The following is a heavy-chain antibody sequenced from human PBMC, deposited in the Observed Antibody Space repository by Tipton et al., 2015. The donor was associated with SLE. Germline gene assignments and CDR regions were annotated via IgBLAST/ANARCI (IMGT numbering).Heavy chain of an antibody. Sequence: SLRLSCAASGFTFSDYYMSWIRQAPGKGLEFVSAIGRNGDSTYYADSVKGRFSIARDNSKNTRERQMSSLSTEDTAVYYCAREVGSSSRTHFDYWGQGTLVTVSS. V-gene: IGHV3-64D*08. D-gene: IGHD6-13*01. J-gene: IGHJ4*02. CDR2: IGRNGDST. CDR3: AREVGSSSRTHFDY. CDR1: GFTFSDYY.